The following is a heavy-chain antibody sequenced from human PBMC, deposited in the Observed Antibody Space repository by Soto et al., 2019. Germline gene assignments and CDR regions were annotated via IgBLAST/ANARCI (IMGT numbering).Heavy chain of an antibody. D-gene: IGHD1-26*01. Sequence: SETVSLTCAVSGGSLRGHYWSWIRQSPEKGLEWIGEINHSGFTNYNPTLKSRVTISRDASKNQFSLRLSSMTAADSAVYFCARAAVKLGATLFDSWGQGTLVTVSS. J-gene: IGHJ4*02. V-gene: IGHV4-34*01. CDR3: ARAAVKLGATLFDS. CDR2: INHSGFT. CDR1: GGSLRGHY.